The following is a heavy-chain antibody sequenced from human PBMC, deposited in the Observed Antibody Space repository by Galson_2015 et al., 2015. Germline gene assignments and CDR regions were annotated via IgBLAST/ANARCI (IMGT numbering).Heavy chain of an antibody. V-gene: IGHV3-11*01. CDR1: GFTFSDYY. CDR2: ISSSGSTI. D-gene: IGHD5-24*01. CDR3: AKDMRRRDGYNQIDY. J-gene: IGHJ4*02. Sequence: SLRLSCAASGFTFSDYYMSWIRQAPGKGLEWVSYISSSGSTIYYADSVKGRFTISRDNAKNSLYLRMNSLRAEDTALYYCAKDMRRRDGYNQIDYWGQGTLVTVSS.